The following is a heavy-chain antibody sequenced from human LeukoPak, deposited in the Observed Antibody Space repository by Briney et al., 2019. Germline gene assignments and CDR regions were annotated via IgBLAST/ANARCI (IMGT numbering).Heavy chain of an antibody. CDR1: GFTFSSYA. Sequence: GESLRLSCAASGFTFSSYAMSWVRQAPGKGLGWVSAISGSGGSTYYADSVKGRFTISRDNSKNTLYLQMNSLRAEDTAVYYCAKTNDILTGEDAFDIWGQGTMVTVSS. CDR2: ISGSGGST. J-gene: IGHJ3*02. V-gene: IGHV3-23*01. D-gene: IGHD3-9*01. CDR3: AKTNDILTGEDAFDI.